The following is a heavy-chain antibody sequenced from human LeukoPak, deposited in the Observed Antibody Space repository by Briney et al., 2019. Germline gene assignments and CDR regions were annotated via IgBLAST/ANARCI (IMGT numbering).Heavy chain of an antibody. CDR1: GNSISNYC. D-gene: IGHD5-12*01. J-gene: IGHJ4*02. Sequence: SETLSLTCTVSGNSISNYCWTWIRQPAGKGLEWIGRICFSGSTNYNPSLKSRVTMSGDTSKNQFSPKLTSVTAADTAVYYCARGVAAATDIFDSWGQGTLVTVSS. V-gene: IGHV4-4*07. CDR3: ARGVAAATDIFDS. CDR2: ICFSGST.